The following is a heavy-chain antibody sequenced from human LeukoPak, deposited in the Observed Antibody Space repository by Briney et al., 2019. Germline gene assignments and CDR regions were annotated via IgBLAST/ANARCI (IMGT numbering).Heavy chain of an antibody. CDR1: GFTFSSYS. V-gene: IGHV3-21*01. CDR2: ISGSSTYI. CDR3: ARGRDGYNWDLDY. J-gene: IGHJ4*02. Sequence: GGSLRLSCAASGFTFSSYSMNWVRQAPGKGLEWVSSISGSSTYIYYADSVKGRFTISRDNAKNSLYLQMNSLRAEDTAVYYCARGRDGYNWDLDYWGQGTLVTVSS. D-gene: IGHD5-24*01.